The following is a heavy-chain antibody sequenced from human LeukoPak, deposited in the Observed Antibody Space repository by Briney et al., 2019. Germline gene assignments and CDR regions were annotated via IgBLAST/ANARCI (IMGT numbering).Heavy chain of an antibody. D-gene: IGHD2-15*01. CDR1: GFTFSSYS. CDR2: ISSSSSYI. V-gene: IGHV3-21*01. J-gene: IGHJ5*02. CDR3: ARGVRTVVVVAANNWFDP. Sequence: PGGSLRLSCAASGFTFSSYSMNWIRQAPGKGLEWVSSISSSSSYIYYADSVKGRFTISRDNAKNSLYLQMNSLRAEDTAVYYCARGVRTVVVVAANNWFDPWGQGTLVTVSS.